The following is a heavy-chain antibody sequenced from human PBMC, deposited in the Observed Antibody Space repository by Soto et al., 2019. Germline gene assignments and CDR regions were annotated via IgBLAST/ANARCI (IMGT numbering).Heavy chain of an antibody. CDR2: ISSSNII. D-gene: IGHD6-13*01. J-gene: IGHJ3*02. Sequence: GGSLRLSCAASGFAFSGYAMSWVRQAPGKGLEWVSHISSSNIIQYGDSVKGRFTISRDNSKNTLYLQMNSLRAEDTAVYYCAKFNIAAAGTRAFDIWGQGTMVTVSS. V-gene: IGHV3-23*01. CDR3: AKFNIAAAGTRAFDI. CDR1: GFAFSGYA.